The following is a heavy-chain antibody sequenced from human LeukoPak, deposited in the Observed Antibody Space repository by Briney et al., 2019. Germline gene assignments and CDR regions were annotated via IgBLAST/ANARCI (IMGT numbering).Heavy chain of an antibody. CDR3: AKVRLYGDYPEIDY. J-gene: IGHJ4*02. CDR2: ISGSGGST. Sequence: GGSLRLSCAASGLTFSSYAMSWVRQAPGKGLEWVSAISGSGGSTYYADSVKGRFTISRENSKNTLYLQMNGLRAEDTAVYYCAKVRLYGDYPEIDYWGQGTLVAVSS. D-gene: IGHD4-17*01. CDR1: GLTFSSYA. V-gene: IGHV3-23*01.